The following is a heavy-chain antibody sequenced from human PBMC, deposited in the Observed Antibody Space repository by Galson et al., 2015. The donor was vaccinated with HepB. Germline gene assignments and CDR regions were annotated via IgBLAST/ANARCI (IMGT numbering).Heavy chain of an antibody. CDR2: FDPEDGET. Sequence: SVKVSCKVSAYTLTELSMHWVRQAPGKGLEWMGGFDPEDGETIYAQKFQGRVTMTEDTSTDTAYMELSSLRSEDTAVYYCATDRLPLAVAGTTFEYWGQGTLVTVSS. D-gene: IGHD6-19*01. CDR1: AYTLTELS. CDR3: ATDRLPLAVAGTTFEY. J-gene: IGHJ4*02. V-gene: IGHV1-24*01.